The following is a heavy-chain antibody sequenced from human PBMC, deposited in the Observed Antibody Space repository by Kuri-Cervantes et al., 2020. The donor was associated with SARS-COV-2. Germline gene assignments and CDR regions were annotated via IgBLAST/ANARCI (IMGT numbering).Heavy chain of an antibody. CDR1: GFTFSSYA. CDR2: ISYDGTKK. CDR3: ARDLFFFGDGFNGFDY. V-gene: IGHV3-30-3*01. J-gene: IGHJ4*02. Sequence: GGSLRLSCAASGFTFSSYAVHWVRQAPGKGLEWVAIISYDGTKKYYADSVKGRFTISRDNSKNTLYLQMNSQRADDTALYYCARDLFFFGDGFNGFDYWGQGTLVTVSS. D-gene: IGHD5-24*01.